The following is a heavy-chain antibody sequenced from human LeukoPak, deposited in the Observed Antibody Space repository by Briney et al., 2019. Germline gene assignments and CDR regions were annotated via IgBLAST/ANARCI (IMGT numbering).Heavy chain of an antibody. J-gene: IGHJ3*02. CDR1: GFTFSNAW. V-gene: IGHV3-15*01. D-gene: IGHD3-22*01. CDR3: TTDRGLYDSSGYYYFATDI. Sequence: KAGGSLRLSCAASGFTFSNAWMSWVRQAPGKGLEWGGRIKSKSDGGTTDYAAPVKGRFTVSRDDSKNTLFLQMNSLKTEDTAVYYCTTDRGLYDSSGYYYFATDIWGQGTMVTVSS. CDR2: IKSKSDGGTT.